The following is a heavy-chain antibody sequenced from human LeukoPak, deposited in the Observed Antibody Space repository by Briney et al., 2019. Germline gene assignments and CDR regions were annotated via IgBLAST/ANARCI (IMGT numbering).Heavy chain of an antibody. CDR2: IIPIFGTA. D-gene: IGHD3-3*01. V-gene: IGHV1-69*13. Sequence: ASVKVSCKASGGTFSSYAISWVRQAPGQGLEWMGGIIPIFGTANYAQKFQGRVTITADESTSTAYMELSSLRSEDTAVYYCARLGLTPYVFWSGHVAAGSAFDIWGQGTMVIVSS. J-gene: IGHJ3*02. CDR3: ARLGLTPYVFWSGHVAAGSAFDI. CDR1: GGTFSSYA.